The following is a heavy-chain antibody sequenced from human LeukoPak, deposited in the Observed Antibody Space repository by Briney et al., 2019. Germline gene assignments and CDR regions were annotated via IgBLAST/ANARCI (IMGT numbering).Heavy chain of an antibody. CDR2: MKPDGSEE. Sequence: PGGSLRLSCAASGFTFTNYWMTSVRQAPGQGLEWVANMKPDGSEEYYVHSVRGRFTVSRDNASNSLYLQMDSLRAEDTAVYYCAREGGGGGYSSGSYGHPHFDCWGPGTLVTVSS. D-gene: IGHD2-8*02. CDR3: AREGGGGGYSSGSYGHPHFDC. J-gene: IGHJ4*02. CDR1: GFTFTNYW. V-gene: IGHV3-7*01.